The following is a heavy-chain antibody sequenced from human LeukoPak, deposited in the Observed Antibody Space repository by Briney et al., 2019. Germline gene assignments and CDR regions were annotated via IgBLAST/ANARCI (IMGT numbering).Heavy chain of an antibody. CDR2: IIPIFGTA. V-gene: IGHV1-69*01. CDR3: ARDGSRVPNPYCSSTSCHDAFDI. Sequence: SVKVSCKASGGTFSSYAISWVRQAPGQGLEWMGGIIPIFGTANYAQKFQGRVTITADESPGTAYMELSSLRSEDTAVYYCARDGSRVPNPYCSSTSCHDAFDIWGQGTMVTVSS. D-gene: IGHD2-2*01. CDR1: GGTFSSYA. J-gene: IGHJ3*02.